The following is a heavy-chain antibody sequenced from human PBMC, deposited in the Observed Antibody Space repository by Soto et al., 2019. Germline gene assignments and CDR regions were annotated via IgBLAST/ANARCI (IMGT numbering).Heavy chain of an antibody. Sequence: GASVKVSCKASGYTFTGYYMHWVRQAPGQGLEWMGWINPNSGGTNYAQKFQGWVTMTRDTSISTAYMELSRLRSDDTAVYYCARTGHSSGYYYYFDYWGQGTLVTVSS. V-gene: IGHV1-2*04. CDR3: ARTGHSSGYYYYFDY. CDR2: INPNSGGT. J-gene: IGHJ4*02. D-gene: IGHD3-22*01. CDR1: GYTFTGYY.